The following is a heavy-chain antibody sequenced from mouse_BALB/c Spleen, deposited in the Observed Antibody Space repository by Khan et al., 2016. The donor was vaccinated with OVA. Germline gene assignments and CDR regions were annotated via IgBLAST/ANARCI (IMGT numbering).Heavy chain of an antibody. CDR3: ARLAYYYNSEGFAY. V-gene: IGHV5-6*01. CDR1: GFTFSTYG. J-gene: IGHJ3*01. D-gene: IGHD1-1*01. Sequence: VQLKESGGDLVKPGGSLKLSCAASGFTFSTYGMSWVRQTPDKRLEWVATISSGGSYTYYPDNVKGRFTISRDNAKNTLYLQMSSLKSVDTAMYYGARLAYYYNSEGFAYWGQGTLVTVSA. CDR2: ISSGGSYT.